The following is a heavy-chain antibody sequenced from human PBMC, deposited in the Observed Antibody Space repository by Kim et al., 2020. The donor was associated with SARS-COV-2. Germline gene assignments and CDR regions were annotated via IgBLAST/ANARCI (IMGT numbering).Heavy chain of an antibody. CDR3: ARGILNYYDSSGYYSRWFDP. V-gene: IGHV4-59*09. Sequence: RVTISVDTSKNQFSLKLSSVTAADTAVYYCARGILNYYDSSGYYSRWFDPWGQGTLVTVSS. J-gene: IGHJ5*02. D-gene: IGHD3-22*01.